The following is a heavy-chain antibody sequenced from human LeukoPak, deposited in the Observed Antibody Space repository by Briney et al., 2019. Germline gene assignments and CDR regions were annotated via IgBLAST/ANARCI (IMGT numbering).Heavy chain of an antibody. CDR2: IYYSGST. Sequence: SETLSLTCTVSGGSISSSSYYWGWISQPPGKGLEWIGSIYYSGSTYYNPSLKSRVTISVDTSKNQFSLKLSSVTAADTAVYYCASFCDSSGLRGPDYWGQGTLVTVSS. D-gene: IGHD3-22*01. CDR1: GGSISSSSYY. V-gene: IGHV4-39*07. CDR3: ASFCDSSGLRGPDY. J-gene: IGHJ4*02.